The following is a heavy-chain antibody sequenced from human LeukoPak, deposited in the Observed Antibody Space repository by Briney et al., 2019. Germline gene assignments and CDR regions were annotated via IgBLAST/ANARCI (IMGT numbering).Heavy chain of an antibody. Sequence: GGSLRLSCAASGFTFSSYSMNWVRQAPGKGLEWVSYISSSSSMIYYADSVKGRFTISRDYAKNSLYLQMNSLRAEDTAVYYCASQARIAVAGKRGDYWGQGTLVTVSS. V-gene: IGHV3-48*04. CDR3: ASQARIAVAGKRGDY. J-gene: IGHJ4*02. CDR2: ISSSSSMI. CDR1: GFTFSSYS. D-gene: IGHD6-19*01.